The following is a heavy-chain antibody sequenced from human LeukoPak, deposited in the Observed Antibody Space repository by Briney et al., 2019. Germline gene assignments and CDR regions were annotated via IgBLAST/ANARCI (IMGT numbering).Heavy chain of an antibody. CDR3: ARDIGIAVAGSRGYYFDY. CDR2: IYTSGST. D-gene: IGHD6-19*01. J-gene: IGHJ4*02. V-gene: IGHV4-4*07. CDR1: GGSISSYY. Sequence: SETLSLTCTVSGGSISSYYWSWIRQPAGKGLEWIGRIYTSGSTNYNPSLKSRVTMSVDTSKNQFSLKLSSVTAADTAVYYCARDIGIAVAGSRGYYFDYWGQGTLVTVSS.